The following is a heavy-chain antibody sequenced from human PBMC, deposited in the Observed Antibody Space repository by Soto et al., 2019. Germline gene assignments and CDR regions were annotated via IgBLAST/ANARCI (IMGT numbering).Heavy chain of an antibody. J-gene: IGHJ4*02. D-gene: IGHD4-17*01. V-gene: IGHV3-23*01. CDR3: AKDRRRGWSTVTTEFDY. CDR1: GFAFSSYA. Sequence: EVQLLESGGGLVQPGGSLRLSCAASGFAFSSYAMSLVRQAPGEGLEWVSAISGCGVSTYYADSVKVRFTISRDNSKNTLSLQMTSLRAEDTAVYYCAKDRRRGWSTVTTEFDYWGQGTLVTVSS. CDR2: ISGCGVST.